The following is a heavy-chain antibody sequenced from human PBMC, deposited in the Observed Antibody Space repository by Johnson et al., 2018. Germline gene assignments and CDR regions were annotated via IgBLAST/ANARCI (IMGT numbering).Heavy chain of an antibody. V-gene: IGHV3-30*03. Sequence: QVQLVQSGGGVVQTGRSLRLSCAASGFTFSSYGMHWVRQAPGKGLEWVAVISYDGSNKYYADSVKGRFTISRDNSKNTLYLRMNSLRAEDTAVYYWARVRVDSGSYPNGAFDIWGQGTMVTVSS. CDR3: ARVRVDSGSYPNGAFDI. D-gene: IGHD1-26*01. CDR1: GFTFSSYG. CDR2: ISYDGSNK. J-gene: IGHJ3*02.